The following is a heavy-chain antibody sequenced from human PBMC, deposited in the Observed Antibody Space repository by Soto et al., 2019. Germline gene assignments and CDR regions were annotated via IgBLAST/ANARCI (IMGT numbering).Heavy chain of an antibody. CDR1: GGTFSSYA. V-gene: IGHV1-69*13. J-gene: IGHJ6*02. Sequence: SVKVSCKASGGTFSSYAISWVRQAPGQGLEWMGGIIPIFGTANYAQKFQGRVTITAGESTSTAYMELSSLRSEDTAVYYCARDSSSRYYGMDVWGQGTTVTVSS. D-gene: IGHD6-6*01. CDR2: IIPIFGTA. CDR3: ARDSSSRYYGMDV.